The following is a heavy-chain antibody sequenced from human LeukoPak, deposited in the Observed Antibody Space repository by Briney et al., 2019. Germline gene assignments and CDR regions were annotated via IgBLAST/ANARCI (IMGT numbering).Heavy chain of an antibody. V-gene: IGHV3-66*01. CDR1: VFTVSRDD. CDR3: AKSPGSYYYFSGMDV. CDR2: IYSGGST. D-gene: IGHD1-26*01. J-gene: IGHJ6*02. Sequence: GGALRLSSADSVFTVSRDDMCWGCDAPGEGLWRGSVIYSGGSTYYDDSVKGRFTISRDNSRNTLYLQMDSLGAEDTAVYYCAKSPGSYYYFSGMDVWGQGTTVTVSS.